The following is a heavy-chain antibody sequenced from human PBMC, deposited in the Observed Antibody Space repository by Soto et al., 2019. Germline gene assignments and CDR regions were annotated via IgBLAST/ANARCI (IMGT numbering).Heavy chain of an antibody. CDR1: GFTFSSFG. Sequence: QVQVVESGGGVVQPGRSLRLSCAASGFTFSSFGMHWVRQAPGKGLEWVSLIWYDGSKKSYGDSVKGRFTISRDNSRNTVYLQMNSLRADDTAVYYCARDASYYSLWSGYYPSRNGMDAWGQGTTVTVS. V-gene: IGHV3-33*01. D-gene: IGHD3-3*01. J-gene: IGHJ6*02. CDR2: IWYDGSKK. CDR3: ARDASYYSLWSGYYPSRNGMDA.